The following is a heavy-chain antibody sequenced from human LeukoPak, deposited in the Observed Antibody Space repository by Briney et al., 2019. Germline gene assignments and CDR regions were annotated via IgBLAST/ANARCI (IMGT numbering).Heavy chain of an antibody. CDR1: GGSFSGYY. D-gene: IGHD2-15*01. Sequence: PSETLSLICAVYGGSFSGYYWSWIRQPPGKGLEWIGEINHSGSTNYNPSLKSRVTISVDTSKNQFSLKLSSVTAADTAVYYCARKARGCSGGSCYSVRDYWGQGTLVTVSS. V-gene: IGHV4-34*01. J-gene: IGHJ4*02. CDR2: INHSGST. CDR3: ARKARGCSGGSCYSVRDY.